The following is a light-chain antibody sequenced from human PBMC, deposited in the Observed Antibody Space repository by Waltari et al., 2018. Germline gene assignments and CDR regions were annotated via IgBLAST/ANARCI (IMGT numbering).Light chain of an antibody. CDR3: QQYYSTPYT. V-gene: IGKV4-1*01. CDR2: WAS. Sequence: DIVMTQSPDSLAVSLGEKATINCKSSQSVLYSSNNKNYVAWYQQKPGKPPKLLIYWASTRESGVPDRFSGSGSGTDFTLTISSLQAEDVAGYYCQQYYSTPYTFGQGTKLEIK. J-gene: IGKJ2*01. CDR1: QSVLYSSNNKNY.